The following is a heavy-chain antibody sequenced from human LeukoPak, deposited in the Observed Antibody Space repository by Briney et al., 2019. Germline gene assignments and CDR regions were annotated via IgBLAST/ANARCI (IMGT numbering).Heavy chain of an antibody. V-gene: IGHV3-30*04. CDR1: GFILRNYA. CDR3: ARDQGATDAFDI. CDR2: ISFHGSDT. J-gene: IGHJ3*02. D-gene: IGHD3-16*01. Sequence: GGSLTLSCAASGFILRNYAMHWLRQAPGKGLEWVAVISFHGSDTYYADSVKGRFTFSRDNSKNTLYLQMNTLRTEDTAVYYCARDQGATDAFDIWGQGTMVTDSS.